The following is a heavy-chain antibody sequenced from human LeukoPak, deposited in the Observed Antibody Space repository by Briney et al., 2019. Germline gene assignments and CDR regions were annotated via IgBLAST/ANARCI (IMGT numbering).Heavy chain of an antibody. J-gene: IGHJ4*02. CDR1: GFTFDDYA. CDR2: ISWNSGSI. Sequence: GGSLRLSCAASGFTFDDYAMHWVRQAPGKGLEWVSGISWNSGSIGYADSVKGRFTISRDNAKNSLYLQMNSLRAEDTALYYCAKDISSGYDLFDFDYWGQGTLVTVSS. CDR3: AKDISSGYDLFDFDY. V-gene: IGHV3-9*01. D-gene: IGHD5-12*01.